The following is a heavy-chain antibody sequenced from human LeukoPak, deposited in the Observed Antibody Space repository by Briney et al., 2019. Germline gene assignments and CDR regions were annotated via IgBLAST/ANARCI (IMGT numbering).Heavy chain of an antibody. V-gene: IGHV3-20*04. J-gene: IGHJ6*03. CDR1: GFTFDDYG. Sequence: GGSLRLSCAASGFTFDDYGMSWVRQAPGKGLEWVSGINWNGGSTGYADSVKGRFTISRDNAKNSLYLQMNSLRAEDTALYYCARVRYYDSSGYSPSYYYYYYMDVWGKGTTVTVSS. D-gene: IGHD3-22*01. CDR2: INWNGGST. CDR3: ARVRYYDSSGYSPSYYYYYYMDV.